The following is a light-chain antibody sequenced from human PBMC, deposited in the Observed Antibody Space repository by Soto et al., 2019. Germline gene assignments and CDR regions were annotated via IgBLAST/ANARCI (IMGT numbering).Light chain of an antibody. J-gene: IGKJ2*01. CDR1: QSVSSSY. Sequence: EIVLTQSPGTLSLSPAERATLSCRASQSVSSSYLAWYQQKPGQAHRLLIYGASGRATGIQDRFSGSVSGTDVTLTFNILEPEDFAVYYCQQYGSSAMYTFGQGTKLEIK. CDR2: GAS. CDR3: QQYGSSAMYT. V-gene: IGKV3-20*01.